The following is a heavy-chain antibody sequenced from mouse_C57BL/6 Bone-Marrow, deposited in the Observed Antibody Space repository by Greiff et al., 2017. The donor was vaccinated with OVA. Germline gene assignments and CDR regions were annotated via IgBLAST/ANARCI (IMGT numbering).Heavy chain of an antibody. CDR3: ARVRLYYDYDHYAMDY. CDR1: GYTFTGYW. V-gene: IGHV1-9*01. Sequence: VQLQQSGAELMKPGASVKLSCKATGYTFTGYWIEWVKQRPGHGLEWIGEILPGSGSTNYNEKFKGKATFTADTSSNTAYMQLSSLTTEDSAIYYCARVRLYYDYDHYAMDYWGQGTSVTVSS. D-gene: IGHD2-4*01. CDR2: ILPGSGST. J-gene: IGHJ4*01.